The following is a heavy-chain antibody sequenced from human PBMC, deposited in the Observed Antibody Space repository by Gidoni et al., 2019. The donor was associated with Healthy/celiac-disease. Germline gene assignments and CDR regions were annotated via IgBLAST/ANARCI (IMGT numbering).Heavy chain of an antibody. D-gene: IGHD3-3*01. CDR1: GFTFSSYA. CDR3: ARDLGYYDSPWGMDV. V-gene: IGHV3-30-3*01. J-gene: IGHJ6*02. CDR2: ISDDGSNK. Sequence: QVQLVESGGGVVQPGRSLRLSCAASGFTFSSYAMHWVRQAPGKGLEWVAVISDDGSNKYYADSVKGRFTISRDNSKNTLYLQMNSLRAEDTAVYYCARDLGYYDSPWGMDVWGQGTTVTVSS.